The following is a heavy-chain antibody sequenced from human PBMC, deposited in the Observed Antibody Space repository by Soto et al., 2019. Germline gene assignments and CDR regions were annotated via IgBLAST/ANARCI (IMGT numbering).Heavy chain of an antibody. V-gene: IGHV3-7*03. D-gene: IGHD3-3*01. Sequence: VGSLRLSCAVSGFSFGNYWMSWVRQAPGKGLEWLASIKEDGSERYYLDSVKGRFTISRDNAKDSLSLQMNRLRGEDTAFYYCARDVGPVTIFGEALSGYFDFWGQGTLVTVSS. CDR3: ARDVGPVTIFGEALSGYFDF. J-gene: IGHJ4*02. CDR2: IKEDGSER. CDR1: GFSFGNYW.